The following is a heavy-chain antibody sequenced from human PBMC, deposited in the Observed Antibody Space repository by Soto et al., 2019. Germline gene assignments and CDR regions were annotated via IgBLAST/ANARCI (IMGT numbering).Heavy chain of an antibody. CDR2: ISYSGAT. CDR1: GASISGYH. CDR3: TTEAYDNSGSLAFDI. V-gene: IGHV4-59*08. J-gene: IGHJ3*02. D-gene: IGHD3-22*01. Sequence: PSETLSLTCTVSGASISGYHWSWIRQLPGKGLECLGYISYSGATNYNPSLKSRVTMSIDTSQSQFSLKLNSVTAADTAVYYCTTEAYDNSGSLAFDIWGPGTLVTVSS.